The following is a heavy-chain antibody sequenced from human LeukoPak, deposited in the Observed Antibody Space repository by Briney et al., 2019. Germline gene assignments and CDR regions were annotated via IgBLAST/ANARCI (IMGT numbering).Heavy chain of an antibody. D-gene: IGHD3-10*01. J-gene: IGHJ1*01. V-gene: IGHV3-7*01. Sequence: GGSLRLSCAASGFSFSNYWMHWVRQAPGKGLEWVANIKQDGSEKYYVDSVKGRFVISRDNTKNSLYLQMNSLRAEDTAVYYCARDTDYYGSGRHGYFDHWGQGTLVTVSS. CDR3: ARDTDYYGSGRHGYFDH. CDR2: IKQDGSEK. CDR1: GFSFSNYW.